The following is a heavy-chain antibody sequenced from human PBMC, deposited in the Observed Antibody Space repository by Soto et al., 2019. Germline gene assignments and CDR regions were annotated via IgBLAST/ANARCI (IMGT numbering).Heavy chain of an antibody. CDR1: GGSISSYY. CDR2: IYTSGST. CDR3: ASDSSSWYNHWFDP. D-gene: IGHD6-13*01. V-gene: IGHV4-4*07. Sequence: SETLSLTCTVSGGSISSYYWSWIRQPAGKGLEWIGRIYTSGSTNYNPSLKSRVSMSVDTSKNQFSLKLSSVTAADTAAYYCASDSSSWYNHWFDPWGQGTLVTVSS. J-gene: IGHJ5*02.